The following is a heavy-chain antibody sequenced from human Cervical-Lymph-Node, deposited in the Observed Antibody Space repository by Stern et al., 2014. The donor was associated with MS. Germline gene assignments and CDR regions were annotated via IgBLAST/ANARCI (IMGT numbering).Heavy chain of an antibody. CDR3: ARDKMHAFDY. D-gene: IGHD2-8*01. Sequence: QVQLVQSGTEVKKPGASVLVSCKASGYTFTTYGITWVRQAPGQGLEWMGWISADCGNTKYAQKFQDRVTMTRDTTTGTAYMEVRSLRSEDTAVYYCARDKMHAFDYWGQGTQVTVPS. CDR1: GYTFTTYG. V-gene: IGHV1-18*01. CDR2: ISADCGNT. J-gene: IGHJ4*02.